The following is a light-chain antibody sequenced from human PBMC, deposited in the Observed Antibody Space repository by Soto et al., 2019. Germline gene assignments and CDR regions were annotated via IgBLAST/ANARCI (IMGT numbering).Light chain of an antibody. Sequence: QSVLTQPASVSGSPGQSITISCTGTSGDVGGYYYVSWYQQLPGKAPKLMISEVSNRPSGVSNRFSGSKSGNTASLTISGLQAEDEADYYCSSYTSSSTRVFGTGTKVTVL. J-gene: IGLJ1*01. CDR2: EVS. CDR1: SGDVGGYYY. V-gene: IGLV2-14*01. CDR3: SSYTSSSTRV.